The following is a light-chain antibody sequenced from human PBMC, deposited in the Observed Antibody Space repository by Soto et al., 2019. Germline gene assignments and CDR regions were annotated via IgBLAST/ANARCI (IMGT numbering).Light chain of an antibody. Sequence: DIQMTQSPSSLSASVGDRVTITCRASQGIGNYLAWYQQKSGKVPKLLIYAASTLQSGVPSRFSGSGSGTDFTLTISSLQPEDFATYYCQQANSFPLTFGGGTKVDIK. CDR2: AAS. V-gene: IGKV1-12*01. CDR1: QGIGNY. J-gene: IGKJ4*01. CDR3: QQANSFPLT.